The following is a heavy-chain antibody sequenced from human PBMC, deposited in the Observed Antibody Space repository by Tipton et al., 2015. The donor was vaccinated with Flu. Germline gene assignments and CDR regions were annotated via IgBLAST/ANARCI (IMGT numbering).Heavy chain of an antibody. CDR2: SHHTGST. J-gene: IGHJ5*02. Sequence: TLSLTCTVSGDSIRSSDYYWGWIRQPPGKGLEWIGNSHHTGSTYRNPSLKSRVIISVDRSKNQFSLKLTSVTAADTAVYYCARRDFSNYVSEPKNWFDPWGQGTLVTVSS. D-gene: IGHD4-11*01. V-gene: IGHV4-38-2*02. CDR1: GDSIRSSDYY. CDR3: ARRDFSNYVSEPKNWFDP.